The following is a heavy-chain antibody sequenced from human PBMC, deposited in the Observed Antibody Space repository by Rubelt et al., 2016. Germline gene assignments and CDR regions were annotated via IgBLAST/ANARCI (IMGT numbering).Heavy chain of an antibody. V-gene: IGHV3-33*05. CDR1: SYG. CDR3: AREGYDFWSGYTPYYFDY. Sequence: SYGMHWVRQAPGKGLEWVAVISYDGSNKYYADSVKGRFTISRDNSKNTLYLQMNSLRAEDTAVYYCAREGYDFWSGYTPYYFDYWGQGTLVTVSS. D-gene: IGHD3-3*01. CDR2: ISYDGSNK. J-gene: IGHJ4*02.